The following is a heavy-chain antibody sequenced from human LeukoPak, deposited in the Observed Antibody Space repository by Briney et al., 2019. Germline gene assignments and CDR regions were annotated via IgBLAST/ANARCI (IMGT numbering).Heavy chain of an antibody. CDR1: GGTFSSYA. V-gene: IGHV1-69*13. Sequence: GASVKVSCKASGGTFSSYAISWVRQAPGQGLEWMGGIIPIFGTANYAQKFQGRVTITADESTSTAYMELSSLRSEDTAVYYCAKGESTNCYRELDYWGQGTLVTVSS. J-gene: IGHJ4*02. CDR2: IIPIFGTA. CDR3: AKGESTNCYRELDY. D-gene: IGHD2-2*01.